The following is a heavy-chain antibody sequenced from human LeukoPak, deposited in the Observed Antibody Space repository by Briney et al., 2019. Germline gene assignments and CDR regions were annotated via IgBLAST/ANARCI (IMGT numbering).Heavy chain of an antibody. CDR3: ATVPSIVGATKGGY. Sequence: GGSLRPSCAASGFTFSSYAMHWVRQAPGKGLEWVAVISYDGSNKYYADSVKGRFTISRDNSKNTLYLQMNSLRAEDTAVYYCATVPSIVGATKGGYWRQGTLVTVSS. D-gene: IGHD1-26*01. CDR2: ISYDGSNK. V-gene: IGHV3-30-3*01. CDR1: GFTFSSYA. J-gene: IGHJ4*02.